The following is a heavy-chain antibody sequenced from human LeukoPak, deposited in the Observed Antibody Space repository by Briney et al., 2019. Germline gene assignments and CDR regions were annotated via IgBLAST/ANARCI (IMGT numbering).Heavy chain of an antibody. Sequence: GGTLRLSCAASGFSFSTYTMNWVRQAPGKGLEWVAVIWYDASNKYYADSVKGRFTISRDNSKNTLYLQMNSLRDDDTAVYYCVRGVGVSRFNYLDPWGQGTLVIVSS. J-gene: IGHJ5*02. CDR1: GFSFSTYT. CDR3: VRGVGVSRFNYLDP. CDR2: IWYDASNK. D-gene: IGHD1-7*01. V-gene: IGHV3-33*08.